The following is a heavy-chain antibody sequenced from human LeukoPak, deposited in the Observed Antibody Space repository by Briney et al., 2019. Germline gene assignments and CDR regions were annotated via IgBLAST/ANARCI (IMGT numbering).Heavy chain of an antibody. CDR2: IIPIFGTA. V-gene: IGHV1-69*05. D-gene: IGHD1-26*01. J-gene: IGHJ6*03. CDR3: ASRKWEPQYYYYMDV. CDR1: GGTFSSYA. Sequence: GASVKVSCKASGGTFSSYAISWVRQAPGQGLEWMGGIIPIFGTANYAQKFQGRVTITTDESTSTAYMELSSLRSEDTAVYYCASRKWEPQYYYYMDVWGKGTTVTVSS.